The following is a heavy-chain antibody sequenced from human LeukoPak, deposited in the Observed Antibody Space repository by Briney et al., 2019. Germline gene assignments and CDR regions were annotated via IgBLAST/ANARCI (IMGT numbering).Heavy chain of an antibody. Sequence: PGGSLRLSCAASGFTFSSYAMSWVRQAPGKGLEWASAISGGGSSTHYAHSVKGRFTISRDNSKNTLYLQMNSLRAEDTAVYYCAKAMYSSGWDDLDYWGQGTLVTVSS. J-gene: IGHJ4*02. D-gene: IGHD6-19*01. CDR1: GFTFSSYA. V-gene: IGHV3-23*01. CDR2: ISGGGSST. CDR3: AKAMYSSGWDDLDY.